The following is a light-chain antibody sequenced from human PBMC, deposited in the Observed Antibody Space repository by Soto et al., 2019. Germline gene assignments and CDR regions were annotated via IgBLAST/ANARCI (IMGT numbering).Light chain of an antibody. CDR1: SSDVGGYNY. J-gene: IGLJ3*02. Sequence: QSALTQPASVSGSPGQSITISCTGTSSDVGGYNYVSWYQQHPGKAPKLMIYDVSNRPSGVSNRFSGSQSGNTASLTISGLQAEDEADYYCSSYTSSSPWVFGGGTKLTVL. V-gene: IGLV2-14*01. CDR2: DVS. CDR3: SSYTSSSPWV.